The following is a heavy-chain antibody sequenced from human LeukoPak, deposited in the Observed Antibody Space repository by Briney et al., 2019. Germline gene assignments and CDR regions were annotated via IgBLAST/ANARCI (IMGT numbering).Heavy chain of an antibody. J-gene: IGHJ4*02. CDR3: ARVFSSAYDASFDY. CDR2: TYYRSKWYN. CDR1: GDNVSSNSAA. V-gene: IGHV6-1*01. D-gene: IGHD5-12*01. Sequence: SQTLSLTCAISGDNVSSNSAAWNWIRQSPSRGLEWLGRTYYRSKWYNGYAVSVKSRVTINPDTSKNQFSLQLNSVTPEDTAVYYCARVFSSAYDASFDYWGQGTLVTVSS.